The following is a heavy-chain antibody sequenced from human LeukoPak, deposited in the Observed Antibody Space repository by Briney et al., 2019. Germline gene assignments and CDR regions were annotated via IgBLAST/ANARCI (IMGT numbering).Heavy chain of an antibody. Sequence: ASVKVSCKASGYTFTSYDINWVRQATGQGLEWMGWMNPNSGNTGYAQKFQGRVTMTRDTSISTAYMELSRLRSDDTAVYYCARDRDGYIHYWGQGTLVTVSS. CDR2: MNPNSGNT. V-gene: IGHV1-8*02. J-gene: IGHJ4*02. CDR1: GYTFTSYD. D-gene: IGHD3-10*01. CDR3: ARDRDGYIHY.